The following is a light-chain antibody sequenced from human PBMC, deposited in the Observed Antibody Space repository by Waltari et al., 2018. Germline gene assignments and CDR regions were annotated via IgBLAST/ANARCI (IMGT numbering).Light chain of an antibody. CDR3: QQYNNWPPA. CDR1: ESLSTN. CDR2: DAS. J-gene: IGKJ1*01. V-gene: IGKV3-15*01. Sequence: ETVMTQSPPTLSVSPGERAAISCRASESLSTNLAWYQQKPGQAPRVIISDASTRATGVPARFSGSGSGTEFTLTISSLQSEDFAVYYCQQYNNWPPAFGQGTKVDFK.